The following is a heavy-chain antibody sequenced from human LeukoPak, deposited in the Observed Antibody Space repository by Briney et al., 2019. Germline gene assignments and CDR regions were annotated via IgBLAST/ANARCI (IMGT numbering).Heavy chain of an antibody. CDR3: AHGVGGATSLGWFDP. V-gene: IGHV2-5*02. D-gene: IGHD1-26*01. J-gene: IGHJ5*02. Sequence: SGPTLVNPTPPLPLTCTFSGFTLSTSGGGVGWIRQPRGTALEWLALIYWDDDKRYSPSLKSRLTITKDTSKNQVVLTMTHMDPVDTATYYCAHGVGGATSLGWFDPWGQGTLVTVSS. CDR1: GFTLSTSGGG. CDR2: IYWDDDK.